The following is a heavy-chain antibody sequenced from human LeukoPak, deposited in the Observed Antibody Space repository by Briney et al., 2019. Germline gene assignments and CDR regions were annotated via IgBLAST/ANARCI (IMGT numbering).Heavy chain of an antibody. V-gene: IGHV3-74*01. D-gene: IGHD5-18*01. J-gene: IGHJ4*02. Sequence: PGGSLRLSCAASGFTFSSYWMHWVPEAPGKGLVWVSRINSDGSSTTYADSVKGRFTISRDNAKNTLYLQMNSLRAEDTAVYYCARGPDSYGSFDYWGQGTLVTVSS. CDR3: ARGPDSYGSFDY. CDR2: INSDGSST. CDR1: GFTFSSYW.